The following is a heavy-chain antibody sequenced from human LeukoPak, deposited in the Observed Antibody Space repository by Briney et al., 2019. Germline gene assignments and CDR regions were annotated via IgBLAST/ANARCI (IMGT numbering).Heavy chain of an antibody. CDR1: GYTFTDYN. V-gene: IGHV1-8*02. CDR2: ISPNSGDT. D-gene: IGHD3-10*01. CDR3: ARGYYGSGFDAFDI. J-gene: IGHJ3*02. Sequence: ASVKVSCKASGYTFTDYNIHWVRQAPELGLEWMGRISPNSGDTDYAQKFQGRVTMTRNTSISTAYMELSSLRSEDTAVYYCARGYYGSGFDAFDIWGQGTMVTVSS.